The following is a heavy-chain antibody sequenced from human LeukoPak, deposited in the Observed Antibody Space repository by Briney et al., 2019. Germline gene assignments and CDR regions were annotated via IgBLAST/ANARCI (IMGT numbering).Heavy chain of an antibody. CDR1: GCTFSIYA. V-gene: IGHV1-69*06. D-gene: IGHD3-9*01. J-gene: IGHJ1*01. CDR3: ARGEYYDVLTGYRASTASSFY. CDR2: IIPIFGTG. Sequence: SVKVSCKGSGCTFSIYAINWVRQAPGQGLEWMGGIIPIFGTGNNAQEFQGRVTITADRYKSKAYMELNNQSSNDEDVYYCARGEYYDVLTGYRASTASSFYWGRSTRVSVS.